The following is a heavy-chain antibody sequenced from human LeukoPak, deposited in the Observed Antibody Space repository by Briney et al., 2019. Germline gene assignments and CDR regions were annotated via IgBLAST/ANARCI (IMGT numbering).Heavy chain of an antibody. J-gene: IGHJ4*02. CDR2: FYYSGNT. V-gene: IGHV4-59*01. D-gene: IGHD2-15*01. CDR3: AREAYCSGGSCYPDY. Sequence: SETLSLTCTVSGGSISSYYWSWIRQPPGRGLEWIGFFYYSGNTDYNPSLKSRVTISVDTSKNQFSLKLSSVTAADTAVYYCAREAYCSGGSCYPDYWGQGTLVTVSS. CDR1: GGSISSYY.